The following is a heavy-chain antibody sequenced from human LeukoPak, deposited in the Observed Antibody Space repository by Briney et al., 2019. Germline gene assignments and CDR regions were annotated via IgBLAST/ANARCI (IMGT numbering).Heavy chain of an antibody. CDR2: ISYDGSNK. V-gene: IGHV3-30*18. CDR1: GFTVSNNY. D-gene: IGHD3-10*01. CDR3: AKAPVKYVSGSFFDY. Sequence: GGSLRLSCAASGFTVSNNYMSWVRQAPGKGLEWVAVISYDGSNKYYADSVKGRFTISRDNSKNTLYLQMNSLRAEDTAVYYCAKAPVKYVSGSFFDYWGQGTLVTISS. J-gene: IGHJ4*02.